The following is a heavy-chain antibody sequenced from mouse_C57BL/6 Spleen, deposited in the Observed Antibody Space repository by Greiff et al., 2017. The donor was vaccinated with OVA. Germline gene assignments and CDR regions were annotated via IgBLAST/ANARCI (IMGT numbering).Heavy chain of an antibody. Sequence: QVQLQQSGAELVRPGTSVKVSCKASGYAFTNYLIEWVKQRPGQGLEWIGVINPGSGGTNYNEKFKGKATLTADKSSSTAYMQLSSLTSEDSAVYFCARAREGYDGGDCDYWGQGTTLTVSS. CDR2: INPGSGGT. V-gene: IGHV1-54*01. J-gene: IGHJ2*01. CDR1: GYAFTNYL. CDR3: ARAREGYDGGDCDY. D-gene: IGHD2-2*01.